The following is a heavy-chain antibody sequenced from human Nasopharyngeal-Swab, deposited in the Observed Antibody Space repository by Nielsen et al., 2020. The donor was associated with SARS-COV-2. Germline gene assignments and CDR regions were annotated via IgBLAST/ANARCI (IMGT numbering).Heavy chain of an antibody. J-gene: IGHJ5*02. CDR2: IEYSGNS. Sequence: SETLSLTCTASGDSISNSDYYWAWIRQPPGKGLEWIGSIEYSGNSYSSPSLQSRVIISVDASKNQFSLRLTSVTAADTAVYFCARSSRPYFDPWGPGTLASVSS. V-gene: IGHV4-39*01. CDR3: ARSSRPYFDP. CDR1: GDSISNSDYY. D-gene: IGHD2-2*01.